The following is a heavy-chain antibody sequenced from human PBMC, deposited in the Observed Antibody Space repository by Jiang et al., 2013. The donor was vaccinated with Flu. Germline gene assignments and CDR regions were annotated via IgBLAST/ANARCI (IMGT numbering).Heavy chain of an antibody. CDR1: GFTFNSSA. CDR3: AKVPTAQRFIVAIGDYFDQ. V-gene: IGHV3-23*04. J-gene: IGHJ4*02. Sequence: VQLVESGGGLVQPGGSLRLSCAASGFTFNSSAMSWVRQAPGKGLEWVATITDIDGSAFYADSVKGRFIISRDNSKKTLYLEMNNLRAEDTAVYYCAKVPTAQRFIVAIGDYFDQWGQGTLVTVSS. CDR2: ITDIDGSA. D-gene: IGHD5-12*01.